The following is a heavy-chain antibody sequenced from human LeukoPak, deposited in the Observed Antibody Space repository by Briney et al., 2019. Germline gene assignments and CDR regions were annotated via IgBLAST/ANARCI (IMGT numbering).Heavy chain of an antibody. CDR1: GYSISSGYY. D-gene: IGHD3-16*01. J-gene: IGHJ6*03. CDR3: ARETSQKGAHYMDV. Sequence: LETLSLTCTVSGYSISSGYYWGWIRQPPGKGLEWIGSIYHSGSTYYNPSLKSRVTISVHTSKNQLSLKLSSVTAADTAVYYCARETSQKGAHYMDVWGKGTTVTISS. V-gene: IGHV4-38-2*02. CDR2: IYHSGST.